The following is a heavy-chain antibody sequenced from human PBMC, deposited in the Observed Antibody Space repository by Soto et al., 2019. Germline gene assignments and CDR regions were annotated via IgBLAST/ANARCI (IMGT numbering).Heavy chain of an antibody. CDR3: ARGTTTSAFSARDV. D-gene: IGHD1-1*01. CDR1: GFTFSYHA. J-gene: IGHJ6*02. V-gene: IGHV3-30-3*01. CDR2: ISYDGDNK. Sequence: QVQLVESGGGVVQPGRSLRLSCAASGFTFSYHALNWVRQAPGKGLEWVAVISYDGDNKYIAESVKGRFTIARDNSKKTLSLKMNSRRAEDTAMYFCARGTTTSAFSARDVWGQGTTVTVSS.